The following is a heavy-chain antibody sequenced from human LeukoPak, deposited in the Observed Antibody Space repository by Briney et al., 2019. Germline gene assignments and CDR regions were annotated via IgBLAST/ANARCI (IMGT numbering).Heavy chain of an antibody. CDR2: ISTYNGNT. Sequence: ASVKVSCKASGYTFISYGISWVRQAPGRGLEWMGWISTYNGNTNYAQKFQGRVTMTTDTSTSTAYMELRSLRSDDTAVYYCARDLGYCSSTSCPEGWFDPWGQGTLVTVSS. CDR3: ARDLGYCSSTSCPEGWFDP. CDR1: GYTFISYG. D-gene: IGHD2-2*01. J-gene: IGHJ5*02. V-gene: IGHV1-18*01.